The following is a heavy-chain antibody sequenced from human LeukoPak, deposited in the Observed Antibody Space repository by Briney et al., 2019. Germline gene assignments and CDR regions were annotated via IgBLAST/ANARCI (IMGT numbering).Heavy chain of an antibody. CDR1: GYTFTSYD. J-gene: IGHJ5*02. CDR3: ARGAGVYYDILTGYRSWFDP. D-gene: IGHD3-9*01. V-gene: IGHV1-8*02. CDR2: MNPNSGNT. Sequence: ASVKVSCKASGYTFTSYDINWVRQATGQGLEWMGWMNPNSGNTGYAQKFQGRVTMTRNTSISTAYMELSSLRSEDTAVYYCARGAGVYYDILTGYRSWFDPWGQGTLVTVSS.